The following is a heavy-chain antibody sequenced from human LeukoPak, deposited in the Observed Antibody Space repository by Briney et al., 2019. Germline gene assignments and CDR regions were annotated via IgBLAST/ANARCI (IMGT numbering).Heavy chain of an antibody. CDR2: INSDGSST. CDR3: AKGRYDILTGFLRF. Sequence: GGSLRLSCSASGFTFSSYWMHWVRQAPGKGLVWVSRINSDGSSTSYADSVKGRFTISRDNARNTLYLQMNSLRAEDTAVYYCAKGRYDILTGFLRFRGQGTLVTVSS. D-gene: IGHD3-9*01. J-gene: IGHJ4*02. CDR1: GFTFSSYW. V-gene: IGHV3-74*01.